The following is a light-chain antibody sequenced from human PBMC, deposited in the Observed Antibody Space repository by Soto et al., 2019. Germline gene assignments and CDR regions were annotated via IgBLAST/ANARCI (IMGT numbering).Light chain of an antibody. J-gene: IGKJ4*01. CDR1: QSVSSSY. CDR2: GAS. Sequence: EIVLTQSPGILSLSPGERATLSCRASQSVSSSYLAWYQQKPGQAPRLLIYGASSRATDIPDRFAGSGSGTDFTLTISRLEPEDFAVYYCQQYGSLALTFGGGTKVEIK. CDR3: QQYGSLALT. V-gene: IGKV3-20*01.